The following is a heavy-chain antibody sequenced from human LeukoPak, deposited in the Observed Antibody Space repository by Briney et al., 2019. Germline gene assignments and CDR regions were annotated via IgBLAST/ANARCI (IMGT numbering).Heavy chain of an antibody. J-gene: IGHJ4*02. CDR1: GFTFSNYD. D-gene: IGHD3-10*01. Sequence: GESLRLSCAASGFTFSNYDMTWVRQAPGKGLEWVSGISSSGASTYYADSVKGRFTISRDKSKNTLYLQMSGLRAEDTAIYYCAKRAQGLGSPFGYWGQGTLVTVSS. V-gene: IGHV3-23*01. CDR3: AKRAQGLGSPFGY. CDR2: ISSSGAST.